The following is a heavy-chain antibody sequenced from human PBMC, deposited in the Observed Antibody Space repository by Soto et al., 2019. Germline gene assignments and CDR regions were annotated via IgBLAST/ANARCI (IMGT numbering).Heavy chain of an antibody. D-gene: IGHD3-3*01. Sequence: WGSLRLSCAASGFTFSIYAMPWVRQAPGRGLEWVAVISYDGSNKYYADSVKGRFTISRDNSKNTLYLQMNSLRAEDTAVYYCARQKLRFLEWTPREYYFDYWGQGTLVTVSS. V-gene: IGHV3-30-3*01. J-gene: IGHJ4*02. CDR1: GFTFSIYA. CDR3: ARQKLRFLEWTPREYYFDY. CDR2: ISYDGSNK.